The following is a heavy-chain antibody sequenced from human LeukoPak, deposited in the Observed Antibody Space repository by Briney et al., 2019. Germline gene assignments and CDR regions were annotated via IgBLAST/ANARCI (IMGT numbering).Heavy chain of an antibody. D-gene: IGHD5-24*01. V-gene: IGHV3-21*01. CDR2: ISSSSSYI. J-gene: IGHJ4*02. Sequence: PGGSLRLSCAASGFTFSSYSMNWVRQAPGKGLEWVSSISSSSSYIYYADSVKGRFTISRDNAKNSLYLQMNSLRAEDTAVYYCARVHLEMATISGAPLDYWGQGTLVTVSS. CDR3: ARVHLEMATISGAPLDY. CDR1: GFTFSSYS.